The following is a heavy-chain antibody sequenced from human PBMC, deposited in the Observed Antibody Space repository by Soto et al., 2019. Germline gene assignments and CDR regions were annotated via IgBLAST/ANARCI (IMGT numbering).Heavy chain of an antibody. J-gene: IGHJ6*02. CDR2: ISYDGSKK. V-gene: IGHV3-30*18. Sequence: QVQLVESGGGVVQPGRSLRLSCAASGFTFSSYGMHWVRQAPGKGLEWVAVISYDGSKKYYADSVKGRFTISRDNSKNTLYLQMNSLRAEDTAVYYCAKEGARYCSGGSCYDYYYYGMDVWGQGTTVTVSS. D-gene: IGHD2-15*01. CDR1: GFTFSSYG. CDR3: AKEGARYCSGGSCYDYYYYGMDV.